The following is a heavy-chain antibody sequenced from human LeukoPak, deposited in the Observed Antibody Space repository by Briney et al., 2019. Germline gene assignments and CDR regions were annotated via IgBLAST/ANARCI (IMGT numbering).Heavy chain of an antibody. V-gene: IGHV3-64D*06. D-gene: IGHD5-18*01. CDR1: GFTFSRYA. CDR3: ARSTALGVFDI. J-gene: IGHJ3*02. CDR2: ISSNGGST. Sequence: PGGSLRLSCSASGFTFSRYAMHWVRQAPGKGLEYVSVISSNGGSTYYADSVKGRFTISRDNSRNTLHLQMSSLRVEDTAVYYCARSTALGVFDIWGQGTMVTVSS.